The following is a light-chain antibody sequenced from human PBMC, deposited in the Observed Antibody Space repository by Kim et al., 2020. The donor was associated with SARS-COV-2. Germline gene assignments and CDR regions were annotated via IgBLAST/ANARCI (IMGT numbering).Light chain of an antibody. CDR2: GAS. J-gene: IGKJ1*01. CDR3: QRHNDALRT. V-gene: IGKV1-27*01. CDR1: QGVRTF. Sequence: ASVGDGITITCRASQGVRTFLAWYQHKPGKVPKLLIYGASTLQPGVPSRFGGSGSVTDFTLTINSLQPEDGATNYCQRHNDALRTFGQGTKVEIK.